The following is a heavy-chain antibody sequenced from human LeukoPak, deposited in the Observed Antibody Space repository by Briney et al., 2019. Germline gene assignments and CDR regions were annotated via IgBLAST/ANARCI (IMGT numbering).Heavy chain of an antibody. Sequence: PSETLSLTCTVSGGSISSYYWSWIRQPPGKGLEWIGYIYYSGSTNYNPSLKSRVTISVDTSKNQFSLKLSSVTAADTAVYYCARSKLAVAGTPYYYYMDVWGKGTTVTVSS. J-gene: IGHJ6*03. CDR3: ARSKLAVAGTPYYYYMDV. V-gene: IGHV4-59*01. D-gene: IGHD6-19*01. CDR1: GGSISSYY. CDR2: IYYSGST.